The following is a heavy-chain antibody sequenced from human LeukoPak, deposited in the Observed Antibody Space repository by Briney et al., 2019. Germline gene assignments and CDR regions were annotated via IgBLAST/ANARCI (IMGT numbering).Heavy chain of an antibody. D-gene: IGHD6-13*01. CDR3: ARRIAGAGSDY. CDR1: GYSFTSYW. V-gene: IGHV5-51*01. CDR2: IYPGDSDT. J-gene: IGHJ4*02. Sequence: GESLQISCKGPGYSFTSYWIGWVRQMPGKGLEWMGIIYPGDSDTRYSPSFEGQVTISADMSIRTAYLQWSSLKASDAAMYYCARRIAGAGSDYWGQGTLVTVSS.